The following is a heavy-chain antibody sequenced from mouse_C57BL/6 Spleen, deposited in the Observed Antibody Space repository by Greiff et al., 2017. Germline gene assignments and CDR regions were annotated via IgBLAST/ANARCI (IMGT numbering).Heavy chain of an antibody. J-gene: IGHJ2*01. CDR1: GYAFSSYW. Sequence: VQGVESGAELVKPGASVKISCKASGYAFSSYWMNWVKQRPGKGLEWIGQIYLGDGDTNYNGKFKGKATLTADKSSSTAYMQLSSLTSEDSAVYFCARFTTVVASFDYWGQGTTLTVSS. CDR2: IYLGDGDT. V-gene: IGHV1-80*01. D-gene: IGHD1-1*01. CDR3: ARFTTVVASFDY.